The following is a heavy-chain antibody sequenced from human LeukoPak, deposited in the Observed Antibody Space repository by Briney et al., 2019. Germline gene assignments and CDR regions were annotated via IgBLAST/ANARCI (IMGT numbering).Heavy chain of an antibody. CDR2: LSISSSYI. D-gene: IGHD2-15*01. J-gene: IGHJ1*01. CDR1: GFTFSSYS. Sequence: PGGSLRLSSAASGFTFSSYSMNWVPPAPGKGLEGVLSLSISSSYIYYADSVRGRFTISRDNAKNSLYLQMNSLRAEDTAVYYCASGYCSGGSCYEGISYFQHWGEGTLVTVSS. CDR3: ASGYCSGGSCYEGISYFQH. V-gene: IGHV3-21*01.